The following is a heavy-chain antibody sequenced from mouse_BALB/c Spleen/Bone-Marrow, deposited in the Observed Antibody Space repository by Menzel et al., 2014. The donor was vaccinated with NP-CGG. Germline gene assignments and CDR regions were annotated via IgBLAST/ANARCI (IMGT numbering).Heavy chain of an antibody. CDR2: IWGDGST. CDR1: GFSLTGYG. Sequence: QVHVKQSGPGLVAPSQSLSITCTVSGFSLTGYGVNWVRQPPGKLEWLGMIWGDGSTDYNSALKSRLSISKDNSKSQVFLKMNSLQTDDTARYYCARGNYRYDGYFDVWGAGTTVTVSS. CDR3: ARGNYRYDGYFDV. J-gene: IGHJ1*01. V-gene: IGHV2-6-7*01. D-gene: IGHD2-14*01.